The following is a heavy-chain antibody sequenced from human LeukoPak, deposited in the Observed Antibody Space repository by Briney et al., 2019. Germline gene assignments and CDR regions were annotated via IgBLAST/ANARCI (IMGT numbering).Heavy chain of an antibody. Sequence: ASVKVSCKASGYTFTAYYIHWVRQAPGQGLEWMGRINPNTGGTNYAQKFQGRVTMTRDTSITTAYMELSRLTSDDTAIYYCAEVPPSITAAGNWLDPWGQGAQVTVSS. D-gene: IGHD6-13*01. V-gene: IGHV1-2*06. CDR2: INPNTGGT. J-gene: IGHJ5*02. CDR3: AEVPPSITAAGNWLDP. CDR1: GYTFTAYY.